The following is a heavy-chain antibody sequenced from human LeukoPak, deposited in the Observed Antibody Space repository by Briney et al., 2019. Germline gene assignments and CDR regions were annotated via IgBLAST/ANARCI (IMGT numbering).Heavy chain of an antibody. Sequence: SETLSLTCTVSGGSISGSSYYWGWIRQPPGKGLEWIGYIYYSGSTNYNPSLKSRVTISVDTSKNQFSLKLSSVTAADTAVYYCARSVGIAELRMDYWGQGTLVTVSS. CDR2: IYYSGST. J-gene: IGHJ4*02. CDR1: GGSISGSSYY. V-gene: IGHV4-61*05. D-gene: IGHD6-13*01. CDR3: ARSVGIAELRMDY.